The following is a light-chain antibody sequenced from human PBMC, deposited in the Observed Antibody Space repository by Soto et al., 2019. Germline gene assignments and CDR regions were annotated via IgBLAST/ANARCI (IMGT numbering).Light chain of an antibody. CDR3: QQYGCSSNT. J-gene: IGKJ1*01. CDR1: QSVSSNY. Sequence: EMVLTQSPGTLSLSPGERATLSCRASQSVSSNYLAWYQQKPGQAPRLLIYGASSRATGIPGRFSGSGSGTDFTLTISRLEPEDFAVYYCQQYGCSSNTFGQGTTVEIK. V-gene: IGKV3-20*01. CDR2: GAS.